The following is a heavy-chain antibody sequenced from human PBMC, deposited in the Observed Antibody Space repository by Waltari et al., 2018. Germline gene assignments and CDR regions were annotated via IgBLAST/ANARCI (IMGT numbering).Heavy chain of an antibody. CDR1: GGSITRNRHS. V-gene: IGHV4-39*01. D-gene: IGHD5-12*01. CDR2: ISYTGAT. CDR3: ATYIGASVGTAAFDV. Sequence: QLQLQESGPGLVKPSETLSLTCTVSGGSITRNRHSWGWIRQPPGQGLEWIGTISYTGATYSSPSLKSRVTISRDTSKNQLSLTLGSVTAADTALYYCATYIGASVGTAAFDVWGQGTMVTVSS. J-gene: IGHJ3*01.